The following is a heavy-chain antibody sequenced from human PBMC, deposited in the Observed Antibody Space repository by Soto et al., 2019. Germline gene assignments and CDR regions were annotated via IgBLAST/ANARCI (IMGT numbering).Heavy chain of an antibody. D-gene: IGHD1-26*01. V-gene: IGHV3-33*01. CDR3: ASDLVGASDSYGLDV. CDR1: GFTFSNYG. Sequence: GGSLRLACAASGFTFSNYGMHWVRQAPGKGLEWVAIIWHDGNNKYYADSVRGRFIIYRDNSKTRLYLQMTSLRAEDTAVYYCASDLVGASDSYGLDVWGQGTPVTASS. CDR2: IWHDGNNK. J-gene: IGHJ6*02.